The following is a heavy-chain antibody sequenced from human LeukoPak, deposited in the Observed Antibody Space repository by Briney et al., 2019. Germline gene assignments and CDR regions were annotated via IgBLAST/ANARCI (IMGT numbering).Heavy chain of an antibody. V-gene: IGHV1-69*13. J-gene: IGHJ4*02. CDR1: GGTFSGYA. CDR2: IIPIFGTA. Sequence: ASVKVSCKASGGTFSGYAISWVRQAPGQGLEWMGGIIPIFGTANYAQKFQGRVTITADESTSTAYMELSSLRSEDTAVYYCARLDSSDGRPVDYWGQGTLVTVSS. D-gene: IGHD3-22*01. CDR3: ARLDSSDGRPVDY.